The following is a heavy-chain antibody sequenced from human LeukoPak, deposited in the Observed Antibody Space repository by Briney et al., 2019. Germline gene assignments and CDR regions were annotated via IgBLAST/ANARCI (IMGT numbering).Heavy chain of an antibody. CDR3: ASETESQRSFDY. J-gene: IGHJ4*02. CDR1: GFTFDDYT. Sequence: AGRSLRLSCAASGFTFDDYTMHWVRQAPGKGLEWVSLFSWDGGSKYYADSVKGRFTISRDNSKKSLYLQMNSLRPEDTALYYCASETESQRSFDYWGQGTLVTVS. V-gene: IGHV3-43*01. D-gene: IGHD5-24*01. CDR2: FSWDGGSK.